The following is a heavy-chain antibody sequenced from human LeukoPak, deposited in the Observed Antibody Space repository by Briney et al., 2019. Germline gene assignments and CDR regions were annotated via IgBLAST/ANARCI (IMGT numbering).Heavy chain of an antibody. J-gene: IGHJ4*02. CDR1: GFTFDDYA. CDR3: AKDYSNYFDHFDY. CDR2: ISWNSGSI. V-gene: IGHV3-9*01. Sequence: GGSLRLSCAASGFTFDDYAMHWVRQAPGKGLEWVSGISWNSGSIGYADSVKGRFTISRDNAKNSLYLQMNSLRAEDTAVYYCAKDYSNYFDHFDYWGQGTLVTVSS. D-gene: IGHD4-11*01.